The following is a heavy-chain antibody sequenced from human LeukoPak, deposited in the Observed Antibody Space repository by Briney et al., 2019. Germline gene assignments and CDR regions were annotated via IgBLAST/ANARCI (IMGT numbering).Heavy chain of an antibody. CDR2: INPNSGGT. D-gene: IGHD1-26*01. J-gene: IGHJ4*02. Sequence: ASVKVSCKASGYTFTGYYMHWVRQAPGQGLEWMGWINPNSGGTNYAQKFQGRVTVTRDTSISTAYMELSRLRSDDTAVYYCARERTLGRPLDYWGQGTLVTVSS. CDR1: GYTFTGYY. V-gene: IGHV1-2*02. CDR3: ARERTLGRPLDY.